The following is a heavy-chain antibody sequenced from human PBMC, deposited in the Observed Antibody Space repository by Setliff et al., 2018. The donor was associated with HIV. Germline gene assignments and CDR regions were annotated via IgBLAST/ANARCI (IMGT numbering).Heavy chain of an antibody. D-gene: IGHD6-19*01. V-gene: IGHV4-39*01. CDR1: GGSISSSSYY. CDR3: AKTYSSGWCPPCYYYYYGMDV. J-gene: IGHJ6*02. CDR2: IYYSGST. Sequence: PSETLSLTCTVSGGSISSSSYYWGWIRQPPGKGLEWIGSIYYSGSTYYNPSLKSRVTISVDTSKSQFSLKLSSVTAADTAVYYCAKTYSSGWCPPCYYYYYGMDVWGQGTTVTVSS.